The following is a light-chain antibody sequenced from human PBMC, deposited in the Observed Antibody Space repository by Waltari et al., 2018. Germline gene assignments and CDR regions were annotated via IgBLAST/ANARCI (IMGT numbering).Light chain of an antibody. J-gene: IGKJ1*01. V-gene: IGKV1-39*01. CDR2: RTS. Sequence: DIQMTQSPSSLSASVGDRVTITCRASQDISTSLNWYQQKPGEAPRFLISRTSSLQSGVPSRFSGSGSGTDFSLTISSLQPEDFATYYCQQSDRAPVTFGQGTKVEIK. CDR1: QDISTS. CDR3: QQSDRAPVT.